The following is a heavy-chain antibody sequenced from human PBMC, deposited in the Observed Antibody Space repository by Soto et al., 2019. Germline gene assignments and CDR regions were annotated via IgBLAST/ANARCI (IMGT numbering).Heavy chain of an antibody. V-gene: IGHV4-31*03. CDR2: IYYSGST. Sequence: SETLSLTCTVSGGSISSGGYYWSWIRQHPGKGLEWIGYIYYSGSTYYNPSLKSRVTISVDTSKNQFSLKLSPVTAADTAVYYCARVFGVVGGSYYFDYWGQGTLVTVSS. CDR3: ARVFGVVGGSYYFDY. J-gene: IGHJ4*02. D-gene: IGHD3-3*01. CDR1: GGSISSGGYY.